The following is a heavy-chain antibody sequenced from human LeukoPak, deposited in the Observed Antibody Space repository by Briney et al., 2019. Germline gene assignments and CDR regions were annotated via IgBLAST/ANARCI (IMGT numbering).Heavy chain of an antibody. J-gene: IGHJ4*02. CDR3: AKVSSSSWYEHFDY. D-gene: IGHD6-13*01. CDR2: ISGSGGST. CDR1: GFTFSSYA. Sequence: GGSLRLSCAASGFTFSSYAMGWVRQAPGKGLEWVSAISGSGGSTYYADSVKGRFTISRDNSKNTLYLQMNSLRAEDTAVYYCAKVSSSSWYEHFDYWGQGTLVTVSS. V-gene: IGHV3-23*01.